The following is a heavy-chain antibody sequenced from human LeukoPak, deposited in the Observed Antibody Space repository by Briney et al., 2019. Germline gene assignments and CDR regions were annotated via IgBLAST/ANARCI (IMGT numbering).Heavy chain of an antibody. CDR1: GYTFSGHY. CDR2: INPNSGGT. Sequence: ASVKVSCEASGYTFSGHYIHWVRQAPGEGLEWMGWINPNSGGTNYAQKFQGRVTMTRDTSISTAYMELSSLRSDDTAVYYCARVPAGYGPYYFDYWGQGTLVTVSS. CDR3: ARVPAGYGPYYFDY. V-gene: IGHV1-2*02. J-gene: IGHJ4*02. D-gene: IGHD5-18*01.